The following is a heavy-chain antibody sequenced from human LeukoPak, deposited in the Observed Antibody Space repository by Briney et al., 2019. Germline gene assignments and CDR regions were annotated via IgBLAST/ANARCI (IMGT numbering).Heavy chain of an antibody. V-gene: IGHV1-69*05. CDR2: IIPIFGTA. D-gene: IGHD1-7*01. J-gene: IGHJ5*02. CDR3: ARDNYAGANWFDP. CDR1: GGTFSSYA. Sequence: SVKVSCKASGGTFSSYAISWVRQAPGQGLEWMGGIIPIFGTANYAQKFQGRVTITTDESTSTAYMELSSLRSEDTAVYYCARDNYAGANWFDPWGQGTLATVSS.